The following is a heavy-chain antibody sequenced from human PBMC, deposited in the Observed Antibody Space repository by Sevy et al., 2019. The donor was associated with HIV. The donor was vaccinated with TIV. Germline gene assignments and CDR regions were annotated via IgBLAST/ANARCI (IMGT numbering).Heavy chain of an antibody. J-gene: IGHJ4*02. Sequence: GGSLRLSCEASGFTFSDYWMTWVRQAPGKGLEWVASINREGSEKYNFDSVKGRLIISRQNIKKSLFLQMNTLRVEDTAVYYCLRGGGGYWGQEILVTVSS. D-gene: IGHD5-12*01. V-gene: IGHV3-7*01. CDR1: GFTFSDYW. CDR2: INREGSEK. CDR3: LRGGGGY.